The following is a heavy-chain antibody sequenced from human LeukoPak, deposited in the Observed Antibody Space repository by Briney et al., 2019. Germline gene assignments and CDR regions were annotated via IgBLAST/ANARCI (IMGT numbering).Heavy chain of an antibody. CDR3: ASGVGILTGYYNWFDP. CDR2: INPNSGGT. D-gene: IGHD3-9*01. CDR1: GYTFTGYY. J-gene: IGHJ5*02. V-gene: IGHV1-2*02. Sequence: SVKVSCKASGYTFTGYYMHWVRQAPGQGLEWMGWINPNSGGTNYAQKFQGRVTMTRDTSISTAYMELSRLRSDDTAVYYCASGVGILTGYYNWFDPWGQGTLVTVSS.